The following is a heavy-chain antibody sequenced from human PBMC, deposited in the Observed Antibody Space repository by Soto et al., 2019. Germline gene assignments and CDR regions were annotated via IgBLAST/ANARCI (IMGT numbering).Heavy chain of an antibody. CDR2: ISSSSSYI. Sequence: GGSLRLSCAASGFNFSSYSMNWVRQAPGKGLEWVSSISSSSSYIYYADSVKGRFTISRDNAKNSLYLQMNSMRDEDTAVYYCARGNHEGCYYYTGMDVWGQGTTVTVSS. CDR1: GFNFSSYS. J-gene: IGHJ6*02. CDR3: ARGNHEGCYYYTGMDV. D-gene: IGHD3-16*01. V-gene: IGHV3-21*01.